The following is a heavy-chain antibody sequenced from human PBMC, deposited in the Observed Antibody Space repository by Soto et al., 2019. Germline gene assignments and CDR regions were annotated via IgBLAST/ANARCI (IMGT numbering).Heavy chain of an antibody. Sequence: QVQLQQWGAGLLKPSETLSLTCAVYGGSFSGYYWSWIRQPPGKGLEWIGEINHSGSTNYNPSLKSRVTISVDTSKNQFSLKLSSVTAADTAVYYCARQGRGGIAAANWFPFDYWGQGTLVTVSS. V-gene: IGHV4-34*01. CDR1: GGSFSGYY. D-gene: IGHD6-13*01. CDR3: ARQGRGGIAAANWFPFDY. J-gene: IGHJ4*02. CDR2: INHSGST.